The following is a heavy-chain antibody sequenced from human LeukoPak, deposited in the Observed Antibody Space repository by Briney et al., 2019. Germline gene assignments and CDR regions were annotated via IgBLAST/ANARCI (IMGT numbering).Heavy chain of an antibody. CDR3: AKAYSGSYSAFDI. V-gene: IGHV3-30*18. Sequence: GRSLRLSCAASGFTFSSYGMHWVRQAPGKGLEGVAVISYDGSNKYYADSVKGRFTISRDNSKNTLYLQMNSLRAEDTAVYYCAKAYSGSYSAFDIWGQGTMVTVSS. CDR2: ISYDGSNK. D-gene: IGHD1-26*01. J-gene: IGHJ3*02. CDR1: GFTFSSYG.